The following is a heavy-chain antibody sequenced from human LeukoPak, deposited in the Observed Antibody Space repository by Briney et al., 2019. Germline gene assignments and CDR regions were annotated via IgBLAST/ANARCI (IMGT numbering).Heavy chain of an antibody. D-gene: IGHD5-18*01. V-gene: IGHV4-39*01. CDR1: GGSISSSRYY. Sequence: PSEALSLTCTVSGGSISSSRYYGGWIREPPGEGLGWIGSIYYSGSTYYNPSLKSRVTISVDTSKSQFSLKLSSVTAADTAVYYCATHVRGGYSSPSRRNLYYFDYWGQGTLVTVSS. J-gene: IGHJ4*02. CDR3: ATHVRGGYSSPSRRNLYYFDY. CDR2: IYYSGST.